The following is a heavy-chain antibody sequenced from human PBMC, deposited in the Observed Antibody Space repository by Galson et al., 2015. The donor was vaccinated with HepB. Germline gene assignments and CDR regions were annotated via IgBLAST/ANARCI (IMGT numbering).Heavy chain of an antibody. V-gene: IGHV3-43*01. Sequence: SLRLSCAASGFTFGEYTMHWDRQAPGKGLEWVSLITWDGGSTYYADSVKGRFAISRDNSKNSLYLQMNSLRTEDTAFYYCAKDMAGTYLPDYWGQGTLVTVSS. J-gene: IGHJ4*02. CDR2: ITWDGGST. CDR1: GFTFGEYT. CDR3: AKDMAGTYLPDY.